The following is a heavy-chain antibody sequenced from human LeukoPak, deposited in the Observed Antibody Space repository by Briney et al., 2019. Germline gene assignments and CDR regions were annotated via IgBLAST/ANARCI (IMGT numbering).Heavy chain of an antibody. V-gene: IGHV4-39*01. CDR3: ASKYSRSWYSANWFDP. J-gene: IGHJ5*02. CDR2: IDYSGST. Sequence: SETLSLTCTVSGGSIRSESYYWGWIGQPPGKGLEWIGSIDYSGSTYYNPSLKSRVIISVDTSKNQFSLKLSSVTAADTAVYYCASKYSRSWYSANWFDPWGQGTLVTVSS. CDR1: GGSIRSESYY. D-gene: IGHD6-13*01.